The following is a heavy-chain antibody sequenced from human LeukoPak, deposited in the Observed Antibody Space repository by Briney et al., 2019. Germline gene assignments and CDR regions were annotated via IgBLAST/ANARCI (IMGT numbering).Heavy chain of an antibody. Sequence: SETLSLTCTVSGGSITNYYWSWIRQPAGKGLEWIGRIYASGSTNYNPSLKSRVTMSVDTSKNQVSLKLSSVTAADTAVYYCARLSRAYYNNFDYWGQGTLVTVSS. CDR1: GGSITNYY. CDR2: IYASGST. V-gene: IGHV4-4*07. CDR3: ARLSRAYYNNFDY. J-gene: IGHJ4*02. D-gene: IGHD3-10*01.